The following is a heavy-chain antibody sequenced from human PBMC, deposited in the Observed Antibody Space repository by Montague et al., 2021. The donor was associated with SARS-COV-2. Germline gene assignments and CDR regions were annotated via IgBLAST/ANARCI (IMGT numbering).Heavy chain of an antibody. CDR1: GGSISSHF. CDR3: ARPTSGYGSVCWFDP. Sequence: SETLSLTCTVSGGSISSHFWSFIRQPPGKGLEWIGYIYSSGGTNYNPSXXSRLTMSVDTSKNQFSLQLHSMTPADTAVYFCARPTSGYGSVCWFDPWGQGTLVTVSS. D-gene: IGHD5-18*01. V-gene: IGHV4-59*11. J-gene: IGHJ5*02. CDR2: IYSSGGT.